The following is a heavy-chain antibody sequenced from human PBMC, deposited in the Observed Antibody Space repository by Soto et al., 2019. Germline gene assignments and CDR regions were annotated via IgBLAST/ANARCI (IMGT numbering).Heavy chain of an antibody. CDR2: IYYSGST. CDR1: GGSISSYY. V-gene: IGHV4-59*08. Sequence: SETLSLTCTVSGGSISSYYWSWIRQPPGKGLEWIGYIYYSGSTNYNPSLKSRVTISVDTSKNQFSLKLSSVTAADTAVYYCARSPSGSYYSNDKKNYYYYYMDVWGKGTTVTVSS. J-gene: IGHJ6*03. CDR3: ARSPSGSYYSNDKKNYYYYYMDV. D-gene: IGHD3-10*01.